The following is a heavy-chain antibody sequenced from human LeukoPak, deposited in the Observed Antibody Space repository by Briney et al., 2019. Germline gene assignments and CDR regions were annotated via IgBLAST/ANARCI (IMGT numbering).Heavy chain of an antibody. CDR2: INPNSGGT. J-gene: IGHJ5*02. Sequence: ASVKVSCKASGYTFTGYYMHWVRQAPGQGLEWMGWINPNSGGTNYAQKLQGRVTMTTGTSTSTAYMELRSLRSDDTAVYYCARVPVVPAASNWFDPWGQGTLVTVSS. D-gene: IGHD2-2*01. CDR1: GYTFTGYY. CDR3: ARVPVVPAASNWFDP. V-gene: IGHV1-2*02.